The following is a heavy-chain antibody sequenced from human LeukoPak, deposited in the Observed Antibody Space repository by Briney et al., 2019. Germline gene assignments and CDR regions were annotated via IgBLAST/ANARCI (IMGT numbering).Heavy chain of an antibody. CDR2: INPSGDST. V-gene: IGHV1-46*01. J-gene: IGHJ4*02. CDR3: ARGLIGVAGPD. Sequence: ASVKVSCKASGYTFTSYYMHWVRQAPGQGLEWMGVINPSGDSTSYAQKFQGRVTMTRDTSTSTVYMELSSLRSEDTAVYYCARGLIGVAGPDWGQGTLVTVSS. CDR1: GYTFTSYY. D-gene: IGHD6-19*01.